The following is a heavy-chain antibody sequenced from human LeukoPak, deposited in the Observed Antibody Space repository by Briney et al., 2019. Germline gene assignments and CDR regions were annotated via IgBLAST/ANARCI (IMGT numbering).Heavy chain of an antibody. D-gene: IGHD3-22*01. CDR2: INHSGST. Sequence: SETLSLTCAVYGGSFSGYYWSWIRQPPGKGLEWIGEINHSGSTNYNPSLKSRATISVDPSKNQFSLKLSSVTAADTAVYYCARGNGKKYYYDSSGYPYYFDYWGQGTLVTVSS. V-gene: IGHV4-34*01. J-gene: IGHJ4*02. CDR1: GGSFSGYY. CDR3: ARGNGKKYYYDSSGYPYYFDY.